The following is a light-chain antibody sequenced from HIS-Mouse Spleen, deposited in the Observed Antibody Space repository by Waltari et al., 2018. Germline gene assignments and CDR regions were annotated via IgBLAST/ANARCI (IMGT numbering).Light chain of an antibody. Sequence: QSVLTQPPSASGTPGQRVTISCSGSSSNIGSNYVYWYQQLPGTAPKLLIYRNNQWRSGVTNRFSGSEAGYSASLAISGLRSEDEADYYCAAWDDSLSGPVFGGGTKLTVL. J-gene: IGLJ3*02. CDR1: SSNIGSNY. CDR2: RNN. V-gene: IGLV1-47*01. CDR3: AAWDDSLSGPV.